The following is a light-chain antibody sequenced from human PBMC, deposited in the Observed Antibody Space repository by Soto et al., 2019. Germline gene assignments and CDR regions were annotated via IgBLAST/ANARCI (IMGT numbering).Light chain of an antibody. J-gene: IGKJ4*01. CDR1: QGINKW. CDR3: QQYYSSPPT. V-gene: IGKV1-12*01. CDR2: AAS. Sequence: DIQMTQSPSYVSASVGDRVTITCRASQGINKWLAWYQQKPGKAPQLLISAASTLRSGVPSRFSGSGSGTDFILTISSLQPEDFATYYCQQYYSSPPTFGGGTKVEIK.